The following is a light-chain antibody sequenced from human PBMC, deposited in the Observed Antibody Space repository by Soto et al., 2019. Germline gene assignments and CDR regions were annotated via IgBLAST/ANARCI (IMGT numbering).Light chain of an antibody. CDR1: SSEVGGYNY. V-gene: IGLV2-14*01. J-gene: IGLJ1*01. CDR2: DVT. CDR3: SSYTTSDPYV. Sequence: QSVLTQPASVSGSPGQSIAISCTGTSSEVGGYNYVSWYQQYPGKAPKLMIYDVTNRPSGVSNRFSGSKSGNTASLTISGXXXEXEADYSSSSYTTSDPYVFGPGTRSPS.